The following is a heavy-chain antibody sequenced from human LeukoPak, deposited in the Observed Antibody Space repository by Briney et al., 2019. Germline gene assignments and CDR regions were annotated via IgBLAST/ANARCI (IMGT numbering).Heavy chain of an antibody. J-gene: IGHJ4*02. Sequence: ASVKVSCKASGYTFTSYGISWVRQAPGQGLEWMGWISAYNGNTNYAQKLQGRVTMTTDTSTSTAYMELRSLRSDDTAVYYCARVRPGIAVAGPLDYWGQGTLVIVSS. V-gene: IGHV1-18*01. CDR1: GYTFTSYG. D-gene: IGHD6-19*01. CDR2: ISAYNGNT. CDR3: ARVRPGIAVAGPLDY.